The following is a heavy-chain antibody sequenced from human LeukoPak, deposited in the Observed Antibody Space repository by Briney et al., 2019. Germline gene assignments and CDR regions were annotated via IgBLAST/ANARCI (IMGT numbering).Heavy chain of an antibody. Sequence: PSETLSLTCTISGGSISTFYWSWLRQPPGKGLEWSAYIFHTGNSNSNPSLKGLVTISVDTSKNQFSLKVNSVTAADTAMYYCARHPFSDGFDIWGQGTMVTVSS. V-gene: IGHV4-59*08. J-gene: IGHJ3*02. CDR1: GGSISTFY. CDR3: ARHPFSDGFDI. CDR2: IFHTGNS.